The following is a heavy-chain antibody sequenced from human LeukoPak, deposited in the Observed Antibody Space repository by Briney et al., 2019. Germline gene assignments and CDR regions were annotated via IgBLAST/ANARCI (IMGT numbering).Heavy chain of an antibody. J-gene: IGHJ5*02. V-gene: IGHV4-59*01. CDR1: GGSIGSFF. CDR2: IHYSGST. Sequence: KSSETLSLTCTVSGGSIGSFFWSWIRHPPGKALEWIGYIHYSGSTKYNPSLKSRVTISVDTSENQFSLTLNSVTAADTAVYYCARSRGGYGDYGSWFDPWGQGILVTVSS. CDR3: ARSRGGYGDYGSWFDP. D-gene: IGHD4-17*01.